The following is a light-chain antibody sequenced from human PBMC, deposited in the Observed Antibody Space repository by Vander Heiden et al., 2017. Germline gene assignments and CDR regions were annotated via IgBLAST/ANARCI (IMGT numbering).Light chain of an antibody. J-gene: IGKJ1*01. V-gene: IGKV1-5*03. CDR1: QNIDLW. CDR2: KAS. Sequence: SSTLSASVGDRVTISCRANQNIDLWLAWYQQRPGNAPQLMIYKASTLQSGVPSRISGSGSGKEFSLTISHLQPEDSAIYYYQQYDKSWTFGPGTKVQVK. CDR3: QQYDKSWT.